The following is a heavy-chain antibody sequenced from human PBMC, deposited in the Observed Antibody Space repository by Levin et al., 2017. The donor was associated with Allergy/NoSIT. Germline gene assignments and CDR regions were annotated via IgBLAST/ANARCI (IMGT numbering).Heavy chain of an antibody. V-gene: IGHV3-30*18. CDR3: VKDHRDFWSGRFDY. J-gene: IGHJ4*02. CDR1: GFIFSSYG. Sequence: GESLKISCAASGFIFSSYGMHWVRQAPGKGLEWVAVISYDGSKKYYVDSVKGRFTISRDNSKNTLYLQMNSLRAEDTAVYYCVKDHRDFWSGRFDYWGQGTLVTVSS. D-gene: IGHD3-3*01. CDR2: ISYDGSKK.